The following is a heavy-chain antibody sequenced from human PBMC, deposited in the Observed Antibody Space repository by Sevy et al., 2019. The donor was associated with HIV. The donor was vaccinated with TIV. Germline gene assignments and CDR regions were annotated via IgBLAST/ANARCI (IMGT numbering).Heavy chain of an antibody. V-gene: IGHV3-30*18. CDR1: GFTFSSYG. D-gene: IGHD1-26*01. J-gene: IGHJ3*02. CDR3: AKDLEYNSASYWSAFDI. CDR2: ISYDGSNK. Sequence: GGSLRLSCAASGFTFSSYGMHWVRQAPGKGLEWVAVISYDGSNKYYADSVKGRFTISRDNSKNTLYLQMNSLRAEDTAVYYCAKDLEYNSASYWSAFDIWGQGTMVTVSS.